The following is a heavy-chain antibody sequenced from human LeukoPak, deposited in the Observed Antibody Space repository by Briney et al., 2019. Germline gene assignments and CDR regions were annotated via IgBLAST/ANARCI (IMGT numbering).Heavy chain of an antibody. CDR3: ASRRTPDY. CDR2: ISWNSGSI. D-gene: IGHD2-2*01. V-gene: IGHV3-9*01. Sequence: GGSLRLSCAASGFTFDDYAMHWVRQAPGKGLEWVSGISWNSGSIGYADSVKGRFTISRDNAKNSLYLQMNSLRAEDTAVYYCASRRTPDYWGQGTLVTVSS. J-gene: IGHJ4*02. CDR1: GFTFDDYA.